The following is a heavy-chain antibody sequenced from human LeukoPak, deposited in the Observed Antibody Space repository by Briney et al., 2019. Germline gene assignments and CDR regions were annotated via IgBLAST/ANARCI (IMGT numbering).Heavy chain of an antibody. CDR2: INTNTGNP. V-gene: IGHV7-4-1*02. Sequence: ASVKVSCKASGYTFTSYAMNWVRPAPGQGLEWMGWINTNTGNPTYAQGFTGRFVFSLDTSVSTAYLQISSLKAEDTAVYYCARDPSKRRVSPFDPWGQGTLVTVSS. CDR1: GYTFTSYA. CDR3: ARDPSKRRVSPFDP. J-gene: IGHJ5*02.